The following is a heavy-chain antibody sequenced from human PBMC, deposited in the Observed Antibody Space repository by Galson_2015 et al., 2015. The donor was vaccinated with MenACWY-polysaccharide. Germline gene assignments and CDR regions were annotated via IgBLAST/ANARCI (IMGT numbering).Heavy chain of an antibody. D-gene: IGHD2-21*02. CDR2: IIPIFGTP. J-gene: IGHJ6*02. CDR1: GDTFGSFT. Sequence: SVKVSCKAPGDTFGSFTVNWVRQGPGQGLEWMGGIIPIFGTPNYQQKFQGRVTITADESTSTVYMELSSLRSEDTAVYYCASGPIVVMVTTTEYFFYGMDVWGQGTTVTVSS. CDR3: ASGPIVVMVTTTEYFFYGMDV. V-gene: IGHV1-69*13.